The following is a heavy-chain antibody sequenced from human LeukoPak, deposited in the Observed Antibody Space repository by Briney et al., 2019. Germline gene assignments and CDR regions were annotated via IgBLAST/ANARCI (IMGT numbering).Heavy chain of an antibody. CDR1: GYTFTSYD. Sequence: ASVKVSCKASGYTFTSYDVNWVRQATGQGLEWMGWMNPNSGNTGYAQKFQGRVTMTRNTSISTAYMELSSLRSEDTAVYYCARGVRRLRLGELHYWGQGTLVTVSS. D-gene: IGHD3-16*01. J-gene: IGHJ4*02. V-gene: IGHV1-8*01. CDR3: ARGVRRLRLGELHY. CDR2: MNPNSGNT.